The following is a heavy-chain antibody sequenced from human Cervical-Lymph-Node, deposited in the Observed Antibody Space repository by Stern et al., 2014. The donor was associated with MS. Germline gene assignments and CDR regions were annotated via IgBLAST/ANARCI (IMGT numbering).Heavy chain of an antibody. J-gene: IGHJ4*02. Sequence: VQLVESGGGLVLPGGSLRLSCAASGLPFSSYWMHWVRQAPGKGLVWVSRINGDGSNTNYADSVKGRFTISRDNAKSTLYLQMNSLGAEDTAVYFCATDQGYTAMNWGQGTLVTVSS. V-gene: IGHV3-74*02. CDR1: GLPFSSYW. CDR2: INGDGSNT. CDR3: ATDQGYTAMN. D-gene: IGHD5-18*01.